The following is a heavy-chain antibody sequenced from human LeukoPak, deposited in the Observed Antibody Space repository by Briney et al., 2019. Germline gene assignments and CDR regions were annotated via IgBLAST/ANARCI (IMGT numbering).Heavy chain of an antibody. Sequence: GASVNLSCKASGYTFTTYYIHWMRQAPGQGLEWMGVINHSGSSTTYAQKFQGRVTMTRDTSTSTVYMELSSLISEDTAMDYCARRKGGSYVDYWGQGTLVTVSS. V-gene: IGHV1-46*01. D-gene: IGHD3-16*01. J-gene: IGHJ4*02. CDR1: GYTFTTYY. CDR2: INHSGSST. CDR3: ARRKGGSYVDY.